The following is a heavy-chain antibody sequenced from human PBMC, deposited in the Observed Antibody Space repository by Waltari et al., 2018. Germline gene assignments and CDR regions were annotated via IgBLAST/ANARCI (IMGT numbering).Heavy chain of an antibody. V-gene: IGHV3-7*01. CDR1: GFTFSSYW. CDR2: IKQDGSET. D-gene: IGHD3-3*01. Sequence: EVQLEESGGGLVQPGGSLRLSCAASGFTFSSYWMTWVRQAPGKGLEGGANIKQDGSETTYADSLKGRFTTSRDNAKNSLYLQMNSLRAEDTALYYCARDHVFRGDFWSGYYDSWGQGTLVTVSS. J-gene: IGHJ4*02. CDR3: ARDHVFRGDFWSGYYDS.